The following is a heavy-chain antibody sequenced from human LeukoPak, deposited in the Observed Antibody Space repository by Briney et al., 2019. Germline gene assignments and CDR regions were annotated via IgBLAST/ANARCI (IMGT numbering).Heavy chain of an antibody. Sequence: GGTLRLSCEVSGFTISSYWMSWVRQAPGKGLEWVANIKQDGSEIYYVDSVKGRLTISRDNAKNSLYLQMNSLRAEDTAVYYCAGLVRGVGGLDVWGQGTTLTVSS. CDR2: IKQDGSEI. D-gene: IGHD3-10*01. V-gene: IGHV3-7*01. CDR1: GFTISSYW. J-gene: IGHJ6*02. CDR3: AGLVRGVGGLDV.